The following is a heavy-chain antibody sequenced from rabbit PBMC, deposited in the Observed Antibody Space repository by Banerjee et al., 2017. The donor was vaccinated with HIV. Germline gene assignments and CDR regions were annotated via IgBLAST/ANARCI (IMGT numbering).Heavy chain of an antibody. CDR2: IYTSSGST. CDR1: GFSFSNTYY. V-gene: IGHV1S40*01. Sequence: QSLEESGGDLVKPGASLTLTCKASGFSFSNTYYMCWVRQAPGKSLEWIACIYTSSGSTYYASWAKGRLTISKTSSTTVTLQMTSLTAADTATYFCASGSRYYFNLWGPGTLVTVS. D-gene: IGHD8-1*01. CDR3: ASGSRYYFNL. J-gene: IGHJ4*01.